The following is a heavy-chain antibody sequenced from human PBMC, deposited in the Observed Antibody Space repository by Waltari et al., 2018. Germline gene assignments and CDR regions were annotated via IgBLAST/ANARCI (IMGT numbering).Heavy chain of an antibody. CDR1: GFTFSGSA. J-gene: IGHJ6*03. CDR3: TRLGYMVTGYYYYYMDV. CDR2: IRSKANSYAT. Sequence: EVQLVESGGGLVQPGGSLKLSCAASGFTFSGSAMHWVRQASGKGLEWVGRIRSKANSYATAYAASVKGRFTISRDDSKNTAYLQMNSLKTEDTAVYYCTRLGYMVTGYYYYYMDVWGKGTTVTVSS. D-gene: IGHD2-21*02. V-gene: IGHV3-73*02.